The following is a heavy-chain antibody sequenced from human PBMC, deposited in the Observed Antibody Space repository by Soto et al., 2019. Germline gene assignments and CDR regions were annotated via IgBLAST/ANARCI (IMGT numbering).Heavy chain of an antibody. CDR1: GGSISSSSYY. J-gene: IGHJ6*02. CDR2: IYYSGST. D-gene: IGHD3-22*01. CDR3: ARRLYYDSSGFEGGGMDV. Sequence: QLQLQESGPGLVKPSETLSLTCTVSGGSISSSSYYWGWIRQPPGKGLEWIGSIYYSGSTYYNPSLKSRVTISGDTSKNQFSLKLSSVTAADTAVYYCARRLYYDSSGFEGGGMDVWGQGTTVTVSS. V-gene: IGHV4-39*01.